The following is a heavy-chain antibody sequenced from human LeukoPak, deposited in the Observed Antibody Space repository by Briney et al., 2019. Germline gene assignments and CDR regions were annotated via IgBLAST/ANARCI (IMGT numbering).Heavy chain of an antibody. CDR2: INPSGGGT. J-gene: IGHJ4*02. D-gene: IGHD5-18*01. Sequence: GASVKVSCKASGYTFTSYYMHWVRQAPGQGLEWMGIINPSGGGTNYAQKFQGCVTMTRDTSISTACLELSRLRSDDTAVYYCARGDKYSYGPGDWGQGTLVTVSS. CDR3: ARGDKYSYGPGD. V-gene: IGHV1-2*04. CDR1: GYTFTSYY.